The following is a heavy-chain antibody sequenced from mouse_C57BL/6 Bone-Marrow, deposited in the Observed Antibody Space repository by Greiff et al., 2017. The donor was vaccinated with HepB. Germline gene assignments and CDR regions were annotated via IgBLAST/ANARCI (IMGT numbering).Heavy chain of an antibody. CDR1: GYTFTGYW. CDR2: ILPGSSST. D-gene: IGHD1-2*01. Sequence: QVQLQQSGAELMKPGASVKLSCKATGYTFTGYWIEWVKQRPGHGLELVVEILPGSSSTNYNDNFKGKATFTADTSSNTAYMQLSSLTTEDSAIYYCARGHYPYAMGYGDQGTSGTVSA. CDR3: ARGHYPYAMGY. V-gene: IGHV1-9*01. J-gene: IGHJ4*01.